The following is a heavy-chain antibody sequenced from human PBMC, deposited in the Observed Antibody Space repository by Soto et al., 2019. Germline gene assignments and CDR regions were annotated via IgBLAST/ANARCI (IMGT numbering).Heavy chain of an antibody. D-gene: IGHD3-16*02. CDR1: GFTFSSYA. CDR3: AKAAFGGVIVIDFDY. CDR2: ISGSGGST. V-gene: IGHV3-23*01. J-gene: IGHJ4*02. Sequence: GESLKISCAASGFTFSSYAMSWVRQAPGKGLEWVSAISGSGGSTYYADSVKGRFTISRDNSKNTLYLQMNSLRAEDTAVYYCAKAAFGGVIVIDFDYWGQGTLVTVSS.